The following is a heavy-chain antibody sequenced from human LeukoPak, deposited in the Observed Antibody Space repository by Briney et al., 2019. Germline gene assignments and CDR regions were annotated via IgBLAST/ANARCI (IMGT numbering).Heavy chain of an antibody. CDR2: IYYSGST. D-gene: IGHD2-8*01. J-gene: IGHJ1*01. CDR3: ARGLAVYAIDEYFQH. CDR1: GGSISSSSYY. V-gene: IGHV4-39*01. Sequence: PSETLSLTCTVSGGSISSSSYYWGWIRQPPGKGLEWIGSIYYSGSTYYNPSLKSRVTISVDTSKNQFSLKLSSVTAADTAVYYCARGLAVYAIDEYFQHWGQGTWSPSPQ.